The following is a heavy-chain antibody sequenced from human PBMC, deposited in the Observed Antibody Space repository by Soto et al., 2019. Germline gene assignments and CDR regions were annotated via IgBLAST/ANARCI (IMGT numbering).Heavy chain of an antibody. CDR3: ARARVYATGPLDF. V-gene: IGHV3-21*06. CDR1: GFTFTSYT. J-gene: IGHJ4*02. CDR2: ISSSSDYI. Sequence: GWSLRLSCAASGFTFTSYTMNWVRQAPGKGLEWVSSISSSSDYIYYADSMKGRVTISRDNAKNSLFLDMNSLTGEDTAVYYCARARVYATGPLDFWGQGTLVTGSS. D-gene: IGHD6-13*01.